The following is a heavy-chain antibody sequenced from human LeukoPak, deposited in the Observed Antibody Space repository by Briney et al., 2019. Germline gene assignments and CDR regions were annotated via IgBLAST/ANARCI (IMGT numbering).Heavy chain of an antibody. D-gene: IGHD3-22*01. CDR1: GLAFRRYS. CDR2: ISSSSSYI. CDR3: ARVYYYDSSGYFY. Sequence: GGSLRLSCAASGLAFRRYSMNWVRQAPGKGLEWVSSISSSSSYIYYADSVKGRFTISRDNAKNSLYLQMSSLRAEDTAVYYCARVYYYDSSGYFYWGQGTLVTVSS. V-gene: IGHV3-21*01. J-gene: IGHJ4*02.